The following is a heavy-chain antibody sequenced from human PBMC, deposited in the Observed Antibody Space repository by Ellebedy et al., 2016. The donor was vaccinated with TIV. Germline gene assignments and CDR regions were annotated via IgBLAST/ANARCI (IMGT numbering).Heavy chain of an antibody. D-gene: IGHD2-21*02. CDR3: ARALGGGDCY. Sequence: GGSLRLXXAASGFTFSTYWMSWVRQAPGKGLEWVATIKQDGSEKYFVDSVKGRFTISRDNAKNSLCLQMNSLRAGDTAVYYCARALGGGDCYWGQGTLVTVSS. J-gene: IGHJ4*02. CDR1: GFTFSTYW. V-gene: IGHV3-7*01. CDR2: IKQDGSEK.